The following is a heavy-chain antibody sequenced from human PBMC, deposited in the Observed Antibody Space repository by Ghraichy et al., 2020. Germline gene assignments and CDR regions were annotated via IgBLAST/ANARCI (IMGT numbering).Heavy chain of an antibody. V-gene: IGHV3-30*02. J-gene: IGHJ4*02. CDR3: AKDRRGLVGLIDY. CDR1: GFTFSSYG. D-gene: IGHD3/OR15-3a*01. Sequence: GSLRLSCAASGFTFSSYGMHWVRQAPGKGLEWVAFIRYDGSNKYYADSVKGRFTISRDNSKNTLYLQMNSLRAEDTAVYYCAKDRRGLVGLIDYWGQGTLVTVSS. CDR2: IRYDGSNK.